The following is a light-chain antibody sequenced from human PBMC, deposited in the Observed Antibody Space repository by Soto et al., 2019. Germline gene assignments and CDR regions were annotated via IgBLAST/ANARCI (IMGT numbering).Light chain of an antibody. CDR1: SSKIGSNT. CDR3: AAWDDSLNGLYV. J-gene: IGLJ1*01. V-gene: IGLV1-44*01. Sequence: QSVLTQPPSASGTPGQRVTISCSGSSSKIGSNTVNWYQQLPRTAPKLLIYSNNQRPSGVPDRFSGSKSGTSASLAISGLQSEDEADYYCAAWDDSLNGLYVFGTGTKVTVL. CDR2: SNN.